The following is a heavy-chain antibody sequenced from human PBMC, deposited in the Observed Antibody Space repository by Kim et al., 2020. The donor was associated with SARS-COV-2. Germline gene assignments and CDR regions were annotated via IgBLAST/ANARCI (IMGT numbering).Heavy chain of an antibody. CDR1: GGTFSSYA. Sequence: SVKVSCKASGGTFSSYAISWVRQAPGQGLEWMGGIIPIFGTANYAQKFQGRVTITADESTSTAYMELSSLRSEDTAVYYCAREGGITMVRGLWAQTYYFDYWGQGTLVTVSS. V-gene: IGHV1-69*13. CDR3: AREGGITMVRGLWAQTYYFDY. D-gene: IGHD3-10*01. CDR2: IIPIFGTA. J-gene: IGHJ4*02.